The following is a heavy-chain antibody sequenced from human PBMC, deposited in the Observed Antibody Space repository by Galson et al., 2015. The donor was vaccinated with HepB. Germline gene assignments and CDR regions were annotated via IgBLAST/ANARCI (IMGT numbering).Heavy chain of an antibody. Sequence: SVKVSCKASGGTFNNYAISWVRQAPGQGLEWMGGIIPIFRTAHYAQRFQGRVTITAAESTNTAYMELSSLRSEDTAIYYCARAEGQYTNSYYYYMNVWGEGTTVTVSS. CDR1: GGTFNNYA. CDR3: ARAEGQYTNSYYYYMNV. CDR2: IIPIFRTA. J-gene: IGHJ6*03. V-gene: IGHV1-69*13. D-gene: IGHD2-2*02.